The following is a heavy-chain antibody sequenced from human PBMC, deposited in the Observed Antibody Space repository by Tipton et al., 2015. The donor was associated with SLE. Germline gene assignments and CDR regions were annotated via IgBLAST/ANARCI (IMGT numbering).Heavy chain of an antibody. CDR3: AREGYCTGTACYTRD. J-gene: IGHJ4*02. CDR2: ISDNDGST. D-gene: IGHD2-2*02. Sequence: GSLRLSCAASGFTFDDYGMSWVRQAPGKGLEWVSTISDNDGSTHYADSLKGRFTISRDNSKNTLYLQMNSLRAEDTAVYYCAREGYCTGTACYTRDWGQGTLATVSS. CDR1: GFTFDDYG. V-gene: IGHV3-23*01.